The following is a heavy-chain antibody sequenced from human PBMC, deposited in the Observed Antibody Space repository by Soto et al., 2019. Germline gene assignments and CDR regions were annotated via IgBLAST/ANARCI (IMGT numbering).Heavy chain of an antibody. V-gene: IGHV4-59*01. CDR3: ATTGGSGSY. D-gene: IGHD3-10*01. CDR2: IHDSGST. J-gene: IGHJ4*02. Sequence: QVQLQESGPGLVKPSETLSLTCTVSGASITSYYWTWIRQPPGKGLEWIGYIHDSGSTNYNPSLKSRTTISVDTPKSQFSLKLNSVTAADTAVYYCATTGGSGSYWGQGTLVTVSS. CDR1: GASITSYY.